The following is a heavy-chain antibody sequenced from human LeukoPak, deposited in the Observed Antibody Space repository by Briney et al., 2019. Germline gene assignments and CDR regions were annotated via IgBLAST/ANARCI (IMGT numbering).Heavy chain of an antibody. D-gene: IGHD3-3*01. Sequence: PSETLSLTCTVSGGSISSGGYYWSWIRQPPGKGLEWIGYIYHSGSTYYNPSLKSRVTISVDRSKNQFSLKLSSVTAADTAVYYCARDLGDFTIFGVVEQDAFDIWGQGTMVTVSS. V-gene: IGHV4-30-2*01. CDR3: ARDLGDFTIFGVVEQDAFDI. CDR1: GGSISSGGYY. CDR2: IYHSGST. J-gene: IGHJ3*02.